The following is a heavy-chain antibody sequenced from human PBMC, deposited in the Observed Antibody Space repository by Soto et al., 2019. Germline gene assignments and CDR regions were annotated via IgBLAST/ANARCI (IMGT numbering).Heavy chain of an antibody. Sequence: PSQTLSLTCAISGDSVSSNSAAWNWIRQSPSRGLEWLGRTYYRSKWYNDYAVSVKSRITINPDTSKNQFSLQLNSVTPEDTAIFYCARASGHIYATLHGPFDHWGQGALVTVSS. CDR1: GDSVSSNSAA. V-gene: IGHV6-1*01. J-gene: IGHJ4*02. CDR2: TYYRSKWYN. D-gene: IGHD2-8*01. CDR3: ARASGHIYATLHGPFDH.